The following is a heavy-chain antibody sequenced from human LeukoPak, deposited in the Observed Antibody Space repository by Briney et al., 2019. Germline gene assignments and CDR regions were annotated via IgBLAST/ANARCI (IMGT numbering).Heavy chain of an antibody. Sequence: PSETLSLTCAVSGYSISSGFYWAWIRQPPGKGLEWLGIIYYSGNTYYNPSIKSRLTISVDTSKNEFSLKLSSVTAADTAVYYCARDNGGDDPPTLDYWGQGTLVTVSS. CDR3: ARDNGGDDPPTLDY. D-gene: IGHD2-8*01. V-gene: IGHV4-38-2*02. CDR1: GYSISSGFY. CDR2: IYYSGNT. J-gene: IGHJ4*02.